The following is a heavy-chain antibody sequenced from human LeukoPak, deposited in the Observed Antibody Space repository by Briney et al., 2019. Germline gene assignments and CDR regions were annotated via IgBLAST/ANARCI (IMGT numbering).Heavy chain of an antibody. CDR1: GGSISSYY. J-gene: IGHJ4*02. V-gene: IGHV4-4*09. CDR2: IYTSGST. D-gene: IGHD6-6*01. Sequence: SETLSLTCTVSGGSISSYYWSWIRQPPGKGLEWIGYIYTSGSTNYNPSLKSRVTISVDMSKNQFSLKLSSVTAADTAVYYCARRGRGSSGFDYWGQGTLVTVSS. CDR3: ARRGRGSSGFDY.